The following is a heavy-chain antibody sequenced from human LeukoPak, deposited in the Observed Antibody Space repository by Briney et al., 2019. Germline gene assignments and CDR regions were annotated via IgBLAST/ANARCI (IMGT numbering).Heavy chain of an antibody. J-gene: IGHJ5*02. CDR1: GGSISSGGYY. V-gene: IGHV4-39*07. CDR3: ARAFPCSSTSCSNWFDP. CDR2: INHGGST. D-gene: IGHD2-2*01. Sequence: SETLSLTCTVSGGSISSGGYYWSWIRQPPGKGLEWIGEINHGGSTNYNPSLKSRVTISVDMSKNQFSLKLSSVTAADTAVYYCARAFPCSSTSCSNWFDPWGQGTLVTVSS.